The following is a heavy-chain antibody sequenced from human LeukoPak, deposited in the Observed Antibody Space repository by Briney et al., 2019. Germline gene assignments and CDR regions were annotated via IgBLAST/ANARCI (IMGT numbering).Heavy chain of an antibody. V-gene: IGHV3-21*01. CDR1: GFTFSSYS. D-gene: IGHD1-14*01. Sequence: GGSLRLSCAASGFTFSSYSMNWVRQAPGKGLEWVSSISSSSSYIYYADSVKGRFTISRDNAKNSLYLQMNSLRAEDTAVYYCARDPLRTGGYDAFGIWGQGTMVTVSS. CDR3: ARDPLRTGGYDAFGI. CDR2: ISSSSSYI. J-gene: IGHJ3*02.